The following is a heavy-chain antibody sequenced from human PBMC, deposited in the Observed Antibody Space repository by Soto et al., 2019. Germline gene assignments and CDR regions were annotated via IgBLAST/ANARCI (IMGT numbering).Heavy chain of an antibody. D-gene: IGHD1-26*01. CDR3: AHSYSGNYYLDLYY. CDR1: GFSLTTSGVG. Sequence: QITLKESGPTLVKPTQTLTLTCTFSGFSLTTSGVGVAWIRQPPGKALEWLALIYWDDDKRYSPSLTSRLTSTKDTSKYQVVLTMTDVNPGDTATYYCAHSYSGNYYLDLYYWGQGTLVTGSS. V-gene: IGHV2-5*02. CDR2: IYWDDDK. J-gene: IGHJ4*02.